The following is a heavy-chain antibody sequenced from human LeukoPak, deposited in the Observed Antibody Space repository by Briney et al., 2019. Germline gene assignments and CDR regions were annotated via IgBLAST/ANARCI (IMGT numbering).Heavy chain of an antibody. J-gene: IGHJ6*03. D-gene: IGHD2-2*01. CDR3: ASSSPYYYYYYYMDV. V-gene: IGHV3-53*01. CDR2: IYSGGST. CDR1: GFTVSSNY. Sequence: PGGSLRLSCAASGFTVSSNYMSWVRQAPGKGLEWVSVIYSGGSTYYADSVKGQFTISRDNSKNTLYLQMNSLRAEDTAVYYCASSSPYYYYYYYMDVWGKGTTVTVSS.